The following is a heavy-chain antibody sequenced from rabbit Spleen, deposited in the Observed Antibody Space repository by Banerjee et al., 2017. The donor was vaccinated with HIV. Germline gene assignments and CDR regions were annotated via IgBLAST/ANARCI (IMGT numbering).Heavy chain of an antibody. D-gene: IGHD4-2*01. CDR1: GFDFSSDA. J-gene: IGHJ6*01. V-gene: IGHV1S45*01. CDR2: IVSGAGST. Sequence: QEQLVESGGGLVKPEGSLTLTCKASGFDFSSDAMCCCRQAPGKGLVWSVCIVSGAGSTSYAIWAKGRFAISNTSSTTVTLKMSSLTAADTATYFCARNDAGVFAYGLDLWGQGTLVTVS. CDR3: ARNDAGVFAYGLDL.